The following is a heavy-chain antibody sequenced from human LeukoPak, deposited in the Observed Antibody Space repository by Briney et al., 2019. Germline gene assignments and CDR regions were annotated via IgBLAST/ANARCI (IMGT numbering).Heavy chain of an antibody. CDR1: GGSISSYY. CDR3: ARVGYSYGPQRVIDY. D-gene: IGHD5-18*01. Sequence: SETLSLTCTVSGGSISSYYWSWIRQPPGKGLEWIGYIYYSGSTNYNPSLKSRVTISVDTSKNQFSLKPSSVTAADTAVYYCARVGYSYGPQRVIDYWGQGTLVTVSS. J-gene: IGHJ4*02. CDR2: IYYSGST. V-gene: IGHV4-59*01.